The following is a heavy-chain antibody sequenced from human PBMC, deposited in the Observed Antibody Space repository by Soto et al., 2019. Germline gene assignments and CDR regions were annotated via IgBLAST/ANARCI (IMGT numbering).Heavy chain of an antibody. CDR1: GYTFTSYG. CDR2: ISAYNGNT. D-gene: IGHD4-17*01. J-gene: IGHJ4*02. Sequence: QVQLVQSGAEVTKPGASVKVSCKASGYTFTSYGISWVRPAPGQGLEWMGWISAYNGNTNYAQKLQGRVTMTPDTSTSPAYMELRSLISDDTAVYYCAGDPRVSGTVLFDYWGQGTLVTVSS. CDR3: AGDPRVSGTVLFDY. V-gene: IGHV1-18*01.